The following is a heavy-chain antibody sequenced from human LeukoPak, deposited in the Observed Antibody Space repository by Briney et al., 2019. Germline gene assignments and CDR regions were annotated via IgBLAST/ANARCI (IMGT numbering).Heavy chain of an antibody. CDR3: APDTIFGAD. CDR1: GFTFNTYN. V-gene: IGHV3-21*01. D-gene: IGHD3-3*01. Sequence: GGSLRLSCAASGFTFNTYNMNWVRRAPGKGLEWVSSISTSSGHIYYADSVKGRFTISRDNAKNSLYLQMNSLRAEDTAVYYCAPDTIFGADWGQGTLVTVSS. J-gene: IGHJ4*02. CDR2: ISTSSGHI.